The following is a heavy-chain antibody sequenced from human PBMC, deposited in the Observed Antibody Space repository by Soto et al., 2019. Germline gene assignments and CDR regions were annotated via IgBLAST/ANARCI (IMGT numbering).Heavy chain of an antibody. J-gene: IGHJ5*02. Sequence: PGGSLRLSCVVSGFTFSNYAMYWVRQAPGKGLEWVSGISNTGGSTYYADSVKGRFTISRDNAKNTLYLQMSGLRAEDTAVYYCAKEKQIFGVVIIPARGFDPWGQGTLVTVSS. CDR1: GFTFSNYA. D-gene: IGHD3-3*01. CDR3: AKEKQIFGVVIIPARGFDP. CDR2: ISNTGGST. V-gene: IGHV3-23*01.